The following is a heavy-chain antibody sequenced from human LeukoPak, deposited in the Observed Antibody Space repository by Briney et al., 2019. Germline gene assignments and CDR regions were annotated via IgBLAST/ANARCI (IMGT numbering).Heavy chain of an antibody. Sequence: SETLSLTCTVSGGSISTNYWSWIRQPPGKGLEWIGNIFYSGRNNYNPSLNSRVTISVDTSKNQFSLNLTSVNIADTAVYYCARGALGHPRPGWFDPWGQGILVTVSS. CDR2: IFYSGRN. D-gene: IGHD6-6*01. CDR3: ARGALGHPRPGWFDP. V-gene: IGHV4-59*01. CDR1: GGSISTNY. J-gene: IGHJ5*02.